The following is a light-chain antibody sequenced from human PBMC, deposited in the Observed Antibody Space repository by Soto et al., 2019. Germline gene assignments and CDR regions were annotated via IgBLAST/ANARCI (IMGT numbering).Light chain of an antibody. CDR1: EDISSH. J-gene: IGKJ4*01. V-gene: IGKV1-9*01. CDR2: SAS. CDR3: QQINSYPVT. Sequence: DIRLTQSPACLSASIGDKVTITCRASEDISSHLAWYQQRPGKPPNLLIYSASTLQSGVPSRFSGSGSGTEFTLTISSLQPEDFATYFCQQINSYPVTFGGGTKVDIQ.